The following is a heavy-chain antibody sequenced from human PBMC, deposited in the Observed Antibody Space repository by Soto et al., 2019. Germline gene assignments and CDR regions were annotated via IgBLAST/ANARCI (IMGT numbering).Heavy chain of an antibody. CDR2: INHSGST. J-gene: IGHJ6*02. D-gene: IGHD2-15*01. V-gene: IGHV4-34*01. CDR3: ARDRRGSGPVRGYYYGMDV. Sequence: SETLSLTCAVYGGSFSGYYWSWIRQPPGKGLEWIGEINHSGSTNYNPSLKSRVTISVDTSKNQFSLKLSSVTAADTAVYYCARDRRGSGPVRGYYYGMDVWGQGTTVTVSS. CDR1: GGSFSGYY.